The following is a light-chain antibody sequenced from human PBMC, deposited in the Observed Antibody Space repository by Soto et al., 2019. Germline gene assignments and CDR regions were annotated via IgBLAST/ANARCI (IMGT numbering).Light chain of an antibody. Sequence: QSVLTQPASVSGSPGQSIAISCIGVRTDGDGHDYVSWYQQHPGQAPQLIIYDVYNRPSGVSDRFSGSKSGNTASLVISGLQAEDEADYFCTSYTAIRHFYVFGRGTKVTVL. CDR3: TSYTAIRHFYV. J-gene: IGLJ1*01. CDR2: DVY. V-gene: IGLV2-14*03. CDR1: RTDGDGHDY.